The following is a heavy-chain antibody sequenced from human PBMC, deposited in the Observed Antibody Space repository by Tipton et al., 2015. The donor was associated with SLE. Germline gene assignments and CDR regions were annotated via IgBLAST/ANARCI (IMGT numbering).Heavy chain of an antibody. V-gene: IGHV4-38-2*01. J-gene: IGHJ4*02. CDR1: GYSIRSDYY. D-gene: IGHD4-11*01. CDR3: ARLDDYSTY. CDR2: IFHSGRT. Sequence: TLPLTCVVSGYSIRSDYYWGWIRQPPGKGLGWIGSIFHSGRTYYNPSLKSRVTISVDTSKNQFSLKLSSVTAADTAVYYCARLDDYSTYWGQGTLVTVSS.